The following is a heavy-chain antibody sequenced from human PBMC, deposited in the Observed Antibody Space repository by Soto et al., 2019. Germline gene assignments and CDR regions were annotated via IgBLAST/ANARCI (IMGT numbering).Heavy chain of an antibody. D-gene: IGHD2-15*01. CDR2: FDPEDGET. CDR3: VKLNYWDFDDGGFYYFDS. V-gene: IGHV1-24*01. J-gene: IGHJ4*02. Sequence: LEWMGGFDPEDGETIYAQKFQGRVTMTEDTSTDTAYTELNSLRAEDTASYHCVKLNYWDFDDGGFYYFDSWGQGTPVTVSS.